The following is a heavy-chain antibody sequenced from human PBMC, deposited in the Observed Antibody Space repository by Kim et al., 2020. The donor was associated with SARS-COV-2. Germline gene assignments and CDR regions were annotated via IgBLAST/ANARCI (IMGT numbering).Heavy chain of an antibody. V-gene: IGHV1-3*01. Sequence: QKFQGRVTITRDTSASTAYMELSSLRSEDTAVYYCARERLYYYGSGEFDPWGQGTLVTVSS. D-gene: IGHD3-10*01. J-gene: IGHJ5*02. CDR3: ARERLYYYGSGEFDP.